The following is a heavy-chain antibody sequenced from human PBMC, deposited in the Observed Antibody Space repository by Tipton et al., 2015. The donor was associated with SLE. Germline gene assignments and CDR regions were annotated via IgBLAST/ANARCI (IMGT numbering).Heavy chain of an antibody. J-gene: IGHJ4*02. V-gene: IGHV4-38-2*01. CDR3: AKNSGSYYFDD. Sequence: TLSLTCAVSGYSISNGHYWAWVRQPPGKGLEWIGTVYQTGNTYYNPSLKSRVTMSVDTSKNQFSLKLNSVTAAGTAVYYCAKNSGSYYFDDWGQGTLVTVSS. CDR1: GYSISNGHY. CDR2: VYQTGNT. D-gene: IGHD3-10*01.